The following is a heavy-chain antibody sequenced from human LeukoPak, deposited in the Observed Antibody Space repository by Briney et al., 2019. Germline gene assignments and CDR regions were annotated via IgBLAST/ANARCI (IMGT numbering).Heavy chain of an antibody. CDR3: AKGTPGKN. Sequence: PGGSLRLSCAASGFTFSTYAVHWVRQAPGKGLEWVAVISFDGKSIFYADSMKGRFTISRDNSKNTLYLQMNSLRAEDTAVYYCAKGTPGKNWGQGTLVTVSS. V-gene: IGHV3-30*04. CDR1: GFTFSTYA. J-gene: IGHJ4*02. CDR2: ISFDGKSI. D-gene: IGHD4-23*01.